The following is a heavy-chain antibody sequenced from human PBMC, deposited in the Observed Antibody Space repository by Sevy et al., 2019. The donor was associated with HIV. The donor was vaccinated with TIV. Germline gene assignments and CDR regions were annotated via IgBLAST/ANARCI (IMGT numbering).Heavy chain of an antibody. J-gene: IGHJ4*02. CDR1: GFTFTDYA. V-gene: IGHV3-49*04. D-gene: IGHD6-13*01. CDR2: FKRKADDGTL. CDR3: TRWKAAQSIFDY. Sequence: GGSLRLSCTASGFTFTDYAMNWVRQSPGKGLEWVAFFKRKADDGTLDHAASVKGRFTISRDDSKNIAYLQMNDLKTEDTGVYYCTRWKAAQSIFDYWGQGALVTVSS.